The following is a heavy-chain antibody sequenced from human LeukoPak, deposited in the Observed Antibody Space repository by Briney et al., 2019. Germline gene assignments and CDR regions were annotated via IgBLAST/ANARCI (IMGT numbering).Heavy chain of an antibody. D-gene: IGHD2-15*01. CDR2: MNPNSGNT. Sequence: ASVKVSCKASGYTFTGYYMHWVRQAPGQGLEWMGWMNPNSGNTGYAQKFQGRVTMTRNTSISTAYMELSSLRSEDTAVYYCARAMFPPYSCYHYYNMDVWGKGTTVTISS. J-gene: IGHJ6*03. CDR3: ARAMFPPYSCYHYYNMDV. CDR1: GYTFTGYY. V-gene: IGHV1-8*02.